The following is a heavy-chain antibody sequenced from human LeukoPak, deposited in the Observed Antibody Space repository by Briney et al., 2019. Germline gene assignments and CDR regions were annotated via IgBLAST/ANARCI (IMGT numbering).Heavy chain of an antibody. Sequence: GASQKVSRKGSGFTFTTYFMHWVRQAPGQGLEWVGKINPSVDTTTYTQNLQGRITMTRHTSTSTVHMELSSLRSENTAGNSCAREGNGDQRGNASDIWGQGTIVTASS. J-gene: IGHJ3*02. CDR1: GFTFTTYF. CDR3: AREGNGDQRGNASDI. CDR2: INPSVDTT. D-gene: IGHD2-21*02. V-gene: IGHV1-46*01.